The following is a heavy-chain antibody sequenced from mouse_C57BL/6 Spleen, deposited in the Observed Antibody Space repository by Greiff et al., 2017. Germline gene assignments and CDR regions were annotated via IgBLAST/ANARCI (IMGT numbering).Heavy chain of an antibody. J-gene: IGHJ4*01. CDR3: TRADYYGSIYAMDY. CDR1: GFTFSSYA. Sequence: EVKLMESGEGLVKPGGSLKLSCAASGFTFSSYAMSWVRQTPEKRLEWVAYISSGGDYIYYADTVKGRFTISRDNARNTLYLQMSSLKSEDTAMYYCTRADYYGSIYAMDYWGQGTSVTVSS. V-gene: IGHV5-9-1*02. D-gene: IGHD1-1*01. CDR2: ISSGGDYI.